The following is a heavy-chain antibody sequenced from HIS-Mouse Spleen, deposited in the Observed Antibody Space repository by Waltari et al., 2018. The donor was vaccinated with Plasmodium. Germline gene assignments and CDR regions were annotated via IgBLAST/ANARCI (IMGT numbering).Heavy chain of an antibody. D-gene: IGHD6-13*01. CDR1: GYTFTGYE. J-gene: IGHJ4*02. CDR2: INPNSGGT. CDR3: ARAKSPYSSFDY. V-gene: IGHV1-2*02. Sequence: QVQLVQSGAEVKKPAASVKASCKASGYTFTGYEMPWVRQAPGQGHEWMGWINPNSGGTNYAQKFQGRVTMTRDTSISTAYMELSRLRSDDTAVYYCARAKSPYSSFDYWGQGTLVTVSS.